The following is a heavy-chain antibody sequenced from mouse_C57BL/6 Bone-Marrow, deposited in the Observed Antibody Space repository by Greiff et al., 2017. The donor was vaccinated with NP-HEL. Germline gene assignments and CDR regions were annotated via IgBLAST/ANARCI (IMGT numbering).Heavy chain of an antibody. CDR2: FHPYNDDT. Sequence: VQLQQSGAELVKPGASVKMSCKASGYTFTTYPIKWVKQNHGKSLEWIGNFHPYNDDTEYNEKFKNKATLTVEKSSSTVYLELSRLTSDDSSVYYCARGGNYWYYFDYWGQGTTLTVSS. CDR3: ARGGNYWYYFDY. D-gene: IGHD2-1*01. CDR1: GYTFTTYP. J-gene: IGHJ2*01. V-gene: IGHV1-47*01.